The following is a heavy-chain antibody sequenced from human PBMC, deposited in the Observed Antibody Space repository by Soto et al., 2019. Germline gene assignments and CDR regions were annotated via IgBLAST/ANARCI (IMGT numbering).Heavy chain of an antibody. CDR1: GYSFAGYW. CDR3: ARQIYDADTGPNFQYYFDS. Sequence: GESLKISCKGSGYSFAGYWITWVRQKPGKGLEWMGRIDPSDSQTYYSPSFRGHVAISVTKSITTVFLQWSSLRASDTAMYYCARQIYDADTGPNFQYYFDSWGQGTPVTVSS. J-gene: IGHJ4*02. D-gene: IGHD5-12*01. CDR2: IDPSDSQT. V-gene: IGHV5-10-1*01.